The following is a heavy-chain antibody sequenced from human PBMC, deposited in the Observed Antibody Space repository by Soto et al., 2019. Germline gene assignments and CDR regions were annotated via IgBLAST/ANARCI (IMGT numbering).Heavy chain of an antibody. Sequence: TLSLTCTVSGGSISRGGYYWSWIRQHPGKGLEWIGYIYYSGSTYYNPSLKSRVTISVDTSKNQFSLKLSSVTAADTAVYYCAGENYDILTGPLGRYGMDVWGQGTTVTVSS. CDR2: IYYSGST. J-gene: IGHJ6*02. D-gene: IGHD3-9*01. CDR1: GGSISRGGYY. CDR3: AGENYDILTGPLGRYGMDV. V-gene: IGHV4-31*03.